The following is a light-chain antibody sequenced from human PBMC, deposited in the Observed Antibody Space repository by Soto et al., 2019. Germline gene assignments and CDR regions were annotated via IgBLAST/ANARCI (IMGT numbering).Light chain of an antibody. V-gene: IGLV1-44*01. CDR2: GTD. J-gene: IGLJ3*02. CDR3: AAFDDSLNGWV. CDR1: SSNIGGNP. Sequence: QSVLTQPPSASGTPGQRVTISCSESSSNIGGNPVVWYQQLPGTAPKLFIYGTDQRPSGVPDRFSGSKSGTAASLAISGLQSEDEADYYCAAFDDSLNGWVFGGGTKVTVL.